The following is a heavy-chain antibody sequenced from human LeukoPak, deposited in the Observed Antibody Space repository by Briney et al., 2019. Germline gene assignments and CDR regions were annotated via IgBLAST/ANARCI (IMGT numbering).Heavy chain of an antibody. J-gene: IGHJ6*03. Sequence: GGSLRLSCVVSGFTFTSYGVHWVRQAPGKGLEWVAFIRHDGSYKDYADSVRGRFTISRDNAKNSLYLQMNSLRAEDTAVYYCASRGGTRLYYYYMDVWGKGTTVTVSS. V-gene: IGHV3-30*02. CDR2: IRHDGSYK. D-gene: IGHD2-15*01. CDR3: ASRGGTRLYYYYMDV. CDR1: GFTFTSYG.